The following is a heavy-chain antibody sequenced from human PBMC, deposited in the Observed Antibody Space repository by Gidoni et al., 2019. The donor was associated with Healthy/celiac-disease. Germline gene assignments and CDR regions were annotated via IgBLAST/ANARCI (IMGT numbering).Heavy chain of an antibody. CDR1: GFTFSSYA. D-gene: IGHD6-13*01. CDR2: ISYDGSNK. CDR3: ARDSSSWYYYYYGMDV. J-gene: IGHJ6*02. V-gene: IGHV3-30-3*01. Sequence: QVQLVESGGGVVQPGRSLRLSCAASGFTFSSYAMHWVRQAPGKGLEWVAVISYDGSNKYYADSVKGRFTISRDNSKNTLYLKMNSLRAEDTAVYYCARDSSSWYYYYYGMDVWGQGTTVTVSS.